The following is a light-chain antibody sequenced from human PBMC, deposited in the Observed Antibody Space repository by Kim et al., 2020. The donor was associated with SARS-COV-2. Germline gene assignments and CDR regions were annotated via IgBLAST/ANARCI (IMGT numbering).Light chain of an antibody. CDR2: AAS. CDR3: QQSYRTLLYT. CDR1: QSIGSY. Sequence: ASVGDRVTITCRASQSIGSYLNWYQQKPGKAPNLLIYAASSLQSGVPSRFSGSGSGTDFTLIINSLQPEDFATYYCQQSYRTLLYTFGQGTKLEIK. V-gene: IGKV1-39*01. J-gene: IGKJ2*01.